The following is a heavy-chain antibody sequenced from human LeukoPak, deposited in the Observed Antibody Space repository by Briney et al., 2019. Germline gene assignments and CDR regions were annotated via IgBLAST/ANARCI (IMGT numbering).Heavy chain of an antibody. V-gene: IGHV1-18*01. CDR2: ISAYNGNT. J-gene: IGHJ4*02. CDR1: GGTFSNYA. D-gene: IGHD3-10*01. CDR3: ARDPYYYGSGSYDY. Sequence: ASVKVSCKASGGTFSNYAISWVRQAPGQGLEWMGWISAYNGNTNYAQKLQGRVTMTTDTSTSTAYMELRSLRSDDTAVYYCARDPYYYGSGSYDYWGQGTLVTVSS.